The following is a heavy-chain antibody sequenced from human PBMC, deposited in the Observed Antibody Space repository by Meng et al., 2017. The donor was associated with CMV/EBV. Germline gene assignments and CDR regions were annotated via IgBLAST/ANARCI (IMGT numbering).Heavy chain of an antibody. CDR3: ARVGISSSWYEPGTGWFDP. J-gene: IGHJ5*02. D-gene: IGHD6-13*01. Sequence: SVKVSCKASGGTFSSYAISWVRQAPGQGLEWMGGITPIFGTANYAQKFQGRVTITTDESTSTAYMELSSLRSEDTAVYYCARVGISSSWYEPGTGWFDPWGQGTLVTVSS. V-gene: IGHV1-69*05. CDR1: GGTFSSYA. CDR2: ITPIFGTA.